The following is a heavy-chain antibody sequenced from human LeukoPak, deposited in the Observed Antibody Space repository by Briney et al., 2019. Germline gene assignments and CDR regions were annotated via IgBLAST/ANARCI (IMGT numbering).Heavy chain of an antibody. CDR1: GGSISSSNW. Sequence: SGTLSLTCAVSGGSISSSNWWSWVRQPPGKGLEWIGEIYHSGSTNYNPSLKSRVTISVDKSKNQFSLKLSSVTAADTAVYYCASALPDSYGSYYFDYWGQGTLVTVSS. CDR2: IYHSGST. V-gene: IGHV4-4*02. D-gene: IGHD5-18*01. CDR3: ASALPDSYGSYYFDY. J-gene: IGHJ4*02.